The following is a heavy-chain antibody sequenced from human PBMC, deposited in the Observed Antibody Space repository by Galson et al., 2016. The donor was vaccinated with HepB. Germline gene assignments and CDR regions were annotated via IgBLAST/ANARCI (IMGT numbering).Heavy chain of an antibody. V-gene: IGHV3-30*18. Sequence: SLRLSCAASGFTFSSYGMHWVRQAPGKGLEWVAVMSYDGSNKFYADSVKGRFTISRDNSKNTLYLQMNSLRAEDTAVYYCAKDYSQYYYDSNGHYVYFDLWGRGTLVTVSS. J-gene: IGHJ2*01. CDR2: MSYDGSNK. CDR3: AKDYSQYYYDSNGHYVYFDL. D-gene: IGHD3-22*01. CDR1: GFTFSSYG.